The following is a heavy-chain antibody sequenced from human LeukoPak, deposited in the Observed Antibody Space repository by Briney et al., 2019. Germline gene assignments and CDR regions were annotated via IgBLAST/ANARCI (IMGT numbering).Heavy chain of an antibody. Sequence: SVKVSCKASGGTFSSYAISWVRQAPGQGLEWMGGIIPIFGTANYAQKFQGRVTITADDSTSTAYMELSSLRSEDTAVYYCAREYSGYDLYYYYYMDVWGKGTTVTVSS. D-gene: IGHD5-12*01. CDR3: AREYSGYDLYYYYYMDV. J-gene: IGHJ6*03. CDR1: GGTFSSYA. V-gene: IGHV1-69*01. CDR2: IIPIFGTA.